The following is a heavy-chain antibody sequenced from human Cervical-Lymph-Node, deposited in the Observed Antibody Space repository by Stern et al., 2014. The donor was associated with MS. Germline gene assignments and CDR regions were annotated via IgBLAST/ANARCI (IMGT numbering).Heavy chain of an antibody. V-gene: IGHV1-2*02. CDR2: IKPNSGGT. CDR3: ARGSGTAYDLRGDY. CDR1: GYIFTDYY. Sequence: VQLVESGAEAGAPGASMKVSCKASGYIFTDYYLHWVRQAPGQGLEWLGWIKPNSGGTNYAQTFQGRVTMTRDTSISTAYMELRWLGSADTAVYYCARGSGTAYDLRGDYGGQGTRVTVSS. D-gene: IGHD3-3*01. J-gene: IGHJ4*01.